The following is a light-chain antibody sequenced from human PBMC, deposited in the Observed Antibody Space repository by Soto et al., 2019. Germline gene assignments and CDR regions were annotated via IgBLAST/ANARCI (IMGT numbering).Light chain of an antibody. CDR3: QQYTNTNNPWM. CDR2: DAS. CDR1: QTITTW. V-gene: IGKV1-5*01. Sequence: DIRVTQSPPTLSASVGDRVTITCRASQTITTWMAWYQQKPGKAPKLLVYDASTLQSGVATRFSRSGSGTEFTLIISGLQPEDSATYYCQQYTNTNNPWMFGQGTKVEI. J-gene: IGKJ1*01.